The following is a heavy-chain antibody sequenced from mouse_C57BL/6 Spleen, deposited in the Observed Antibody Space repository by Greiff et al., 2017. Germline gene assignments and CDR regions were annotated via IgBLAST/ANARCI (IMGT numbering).Heavy chain of an antibody. Sequence: EVKLVESGEGLVKPGGSLKLSCAASGFTFSSYAMSWVRQTPEKRLEWVAYISSGGDYIYYADTVKGRFTISRDNARNTLYLQMSSLKSEDTAMYYCTRAPYYGSSYFDVWGTGTTVTVSS. J-gene: IGHJ1*03. CDR3: TRAPYYGSSYFDV. D-gene: IGHD1-1*01. CDR2: ISSGGDYI. CDR1: GFTFSSYA. V-gene: IGHV5-9-1*02.